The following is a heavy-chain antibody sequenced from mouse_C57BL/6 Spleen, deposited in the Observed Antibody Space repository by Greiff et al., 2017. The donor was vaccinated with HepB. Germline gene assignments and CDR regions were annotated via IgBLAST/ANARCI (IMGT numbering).Heavy chain of an antibody. CDR1: GYAFSSSW. CDR2: IYPGDGDT. CDR3: ARGQLGPFDY. J-gene: IGHJ2*01. Sequence: VKLQESGPELVKPGASVKISCKASGYAFSSSWMNWVKQRPGKGLEWIGRIYPGDGDTNYNGKFKGKATLTADNSSSTAYMQLSSLTSEDSAVYFCARGQLGPFDYWGQGTTLTVSS. V-gene: IGHV1-82*01. D-gene: IGHD4-1*02.